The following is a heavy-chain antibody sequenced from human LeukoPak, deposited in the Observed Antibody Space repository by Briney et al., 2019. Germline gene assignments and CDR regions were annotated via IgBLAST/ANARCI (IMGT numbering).Heavy chain of an antibody. D-gene: IGHD4-11*01. J-gene: IGHJ4*02. V-gene: IGHV4-4*07. CDR2: IYTSGST. CDR3: ARDRTTVTIASFDY. CDR1: GGSISSYY. Sequence: SETLSLTCTVSGGSISSYYWSWIRQPAGKGLEWIGRIYTSGSTNYNPSLKSRVTMSVDTSKNQFSLKLSSVTAADTAVYYCARDRTTVTIASFDYWGQGTLVTVSS.